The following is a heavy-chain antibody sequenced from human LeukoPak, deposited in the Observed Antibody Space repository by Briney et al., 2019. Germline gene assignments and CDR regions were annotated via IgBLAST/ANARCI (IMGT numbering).Heavy chain of an antibody. V-gene: IGHV3-30*02. Sequence: QSGGSLRLSCAASGFTFSSYGMHWVRQAPGKGLEWVAFIRYDGSNKYYADSVKGRFTISRDNSKNTLYLQMNSLRAEDTAVYYCAKDEYYDFWRGYFDYWGQGTLVTVSS. J-gene: IGHJ4*02. CDR2: IRYDGSNK. D-gene: IGHD3-3*01. CDR3: AKDEYYDFWRGYFDY. CDR1: GFTFSSYG.